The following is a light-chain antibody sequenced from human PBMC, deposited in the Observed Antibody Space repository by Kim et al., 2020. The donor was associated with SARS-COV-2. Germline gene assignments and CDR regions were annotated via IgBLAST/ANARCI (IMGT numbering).Light chain of an antibody. CDR1: ALPKQY. Sequence: SYELTQPPLVSVSPGQTARITCSGDALPKQYAYWFQQKPGQAPVVLIYEDTERPSGIPERFSGSTSGTTVTLTISAVQAEDEADYYCQSADSSDTFWVFGGGTQLTVL. J-gene: IGLJ3*02. V-gene: IGLV3-25*03. CDR2: EDT. CDR3: QSADSSDTFWV.